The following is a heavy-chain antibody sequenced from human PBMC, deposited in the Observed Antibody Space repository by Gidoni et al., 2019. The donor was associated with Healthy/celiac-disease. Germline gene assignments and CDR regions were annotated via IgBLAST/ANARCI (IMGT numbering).Heavy chain of an antibody. D-gene: IGHD3-3*01. CDR3: AREVVGFWSGYYHYYFDY. Sequence: QVQLVQSGAEVKKPGSSVKVSCKASGGTFSSYAISWVRQAPGQGLEWLGGIIPIFGTANYAQKFQGRVTITADKSTSTAYMELSSLRSEDTAVYYCAREVVGFWSGYYHYYFDYWGQGTLVTVSS. V-gene: IGHV1-69*06. CDR2: IIPIFGTA. CDR1: GGTFSSYA. J-gene: IGHJ4*02.